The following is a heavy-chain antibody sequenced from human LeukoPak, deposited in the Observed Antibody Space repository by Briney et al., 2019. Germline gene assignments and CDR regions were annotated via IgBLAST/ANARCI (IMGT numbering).Heavy chain of an antibody. J-gene: IGHJ4*02. V-gene: IGHV3-30*18. CDR2: ILHDGSIK. CDR1: GFPFGTYV. CDR3: AKDLGDSSSWYLDY. D-gene: IGHD6-13*01. Sequence: PGGSLRLSCAASGFPFGTYVMHWVRQAPGKGLEWVGVILHDGSIKYYADSVMGRVTISRDNSKNTLYLQMNSLRTEDTAVYYCAKDLGDSSSWYLDYWGQGTLVTVSS.